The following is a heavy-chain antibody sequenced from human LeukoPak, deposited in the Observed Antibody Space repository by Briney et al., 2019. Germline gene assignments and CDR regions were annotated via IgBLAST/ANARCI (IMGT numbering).Heavy chain of an antibody. CDR2: IYHSGST. Sequence: SETLSLTCAVSGGPISSGGYSWSWIRQPPGKGLEWIGYIYHSGSTYYNPSLKSRVTISVDRSKNQFSLKLSSVTAADTAVYYCARGGALGELLRWFDPWGQGTLVTVSS. J-gene: IGHJ5*02. D-gene: IGHD1-26*01. V-gene: IGHV4-30-2*01. CDR3: ARGGALGELLRWFDP. CDR1: GGPISSGGYS.